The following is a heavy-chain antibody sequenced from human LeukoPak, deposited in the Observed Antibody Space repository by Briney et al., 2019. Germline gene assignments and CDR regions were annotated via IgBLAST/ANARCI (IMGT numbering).Heavy chain of an antibody. V-gene: IGHV4-34*01. CDR3: AREGTVGFFDY. J-gene: IGHJ4*02. CDR1: GGSFSGYY. CDR2: INHSGNT. Sequence: SETLSLTCAVYGGSFSGYYWSWIRQHPGKGLEWIGEINHSGNTNYNPSLKNRVTISADTSKNQFSLRLSSVTAADTAIYYCAREGTVGFFDYWGQGILVTVSS. D-gene: IGHD1-7*01.